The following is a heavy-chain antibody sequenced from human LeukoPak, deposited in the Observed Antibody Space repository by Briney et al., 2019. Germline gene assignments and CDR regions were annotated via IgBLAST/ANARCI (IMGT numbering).Heavy chain of an antibody. V-gene: IGHV5-51*01. Sequence: GESLKISCRGSGYSFTDYWIAWVRQKPGKGLEWMGIIWPGDSDTRYSPSFQGQVTISADKSISTAFLQWSSLKASDTAMYYCARLDYDILTGYYRNFDYWGQGTLVTVSS. CDR1: GYSFTDYW. J-gene: IGHJ4*02. CDR3: ARLDYDILTGYYRNFDY. CDR2: IWPGDSDT. D-gene: IGHD3-9*01.